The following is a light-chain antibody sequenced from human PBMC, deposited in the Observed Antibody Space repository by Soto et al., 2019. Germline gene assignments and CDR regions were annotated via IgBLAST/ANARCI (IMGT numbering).Light chain of an antibody. Sequence: EIVWTQSPGTLSLSPGERATLSCRASQSVSSNLAWYQQKPGQGPRILIYGASTRATGIPARFSGSGSGTEFNLTISSLQSEDFAVYECQQYNNWTLTCGQGTRREIK. CDR1: QSVSSN. J-gene: IGKJ5*01. CDR3: QQYNNWTLT. V-gene: IGKV3-15*01. CDR2: GAS.